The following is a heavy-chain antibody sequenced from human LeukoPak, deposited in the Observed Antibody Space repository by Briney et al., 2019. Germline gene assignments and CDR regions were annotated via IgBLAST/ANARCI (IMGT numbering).Heavy chain of an antibody. CDR2: IYSGGST. J-gene: IGHJ3*02. CDR1: GFTVSSNY. CDR3: ARPRDSSWYSAFDI. V-gene: IGHV3-53*01. D-gene: IGHD6-19*01. Sequence: PGGSLRLSCAASGFTVSSNYMSWVRQAPGKGLEWVSVIYSGGSTYYGDSVKGRFTISRDNSKNTLYLQMNSLRAEDTAVYYCARPRDSSWYSAFDIWGQGTMVTVSS.